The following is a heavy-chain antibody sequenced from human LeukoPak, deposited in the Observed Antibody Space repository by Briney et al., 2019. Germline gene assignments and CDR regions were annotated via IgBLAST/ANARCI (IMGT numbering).Heavy chain of an antibody. CDR2: ISWNSGSI. V-gene: IGHV3-9*01. CDR3: AKVGYSSSWYYFDY. J-gene: IGHJ4*02. D-gene: IGHD6-13*01. Sequence: GGSLRLSCAASGFTFDDYAMHWVRQAPGKGLEWVSGISWNSGSIGYADSVKGRFTTSRDNAKNSLYLQMNSLRAEDTALYYCAKVGYSSSWYYFDYWGQGTLVTVSS. CDR1: GFTFDDYA.